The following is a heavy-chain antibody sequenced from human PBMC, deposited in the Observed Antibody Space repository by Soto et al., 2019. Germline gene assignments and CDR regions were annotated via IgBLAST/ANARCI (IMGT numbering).Heavy chain of an antibody. CDR3: ARDLAYCTNGVCYGAFDI. CDR1: GFTFSDYY. Sequence: QVQLVESGGGLVKPGGSLRLSGAASGFTFSDYYMSWIRQAPGEGLEWVSYISSSGSTIYYADSVKGRFTISRDNAKNSLYLQMNSLRAEDTAVYYCARDLAYCTNGVCYGAFDIWGQGTMVTVSS. J-gene: IGHJ3*02. D-gene: IGHD2-8*01. V-gene: IGHV3-11*01. CDR2: ISSSGSTI.